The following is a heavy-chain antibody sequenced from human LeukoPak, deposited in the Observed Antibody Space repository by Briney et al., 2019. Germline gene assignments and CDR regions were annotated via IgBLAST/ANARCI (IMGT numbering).Heavy chain of an antibody. CDR2: IYYSGST. CDR3: ARLPSNWAHFDY. Sequence: SETLSLTCTVSGGSISSYYWSWIRQPPGKGLEWIGYIYYSGSTNYNPSLKSRVTISVDTSKNQFSLKLCSVTAADTAVYYCARLPSNWAHFDYWGQGTLVTVSS. D-gene: IGHD7-27*01. CDR1: GGSISSYY. V-gene: IGHV4-59*08. J-gene: IGHJ4*02.